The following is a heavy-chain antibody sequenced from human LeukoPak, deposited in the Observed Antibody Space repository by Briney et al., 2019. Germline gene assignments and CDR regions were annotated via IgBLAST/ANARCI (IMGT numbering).Heavy chain of an antibody. D-gene: IGHD3-16*01. CDR3: ARVMLDDTMNFDY. J-gene: IGHJ4*02. CDR2: ISASKRNT. V-gene: IGHV1-18*01. CDR1: GYTFTSYA. Sequence: ASVKVSCKASGYTFTSYAITWVRQAPGQGLEWMGWISASKRNTNYAQKLQGRVTMTTDTSTTTAYMELRSLRSDDTAVYYCARVMLDDTMNFDYGGQGTLVTVSA.